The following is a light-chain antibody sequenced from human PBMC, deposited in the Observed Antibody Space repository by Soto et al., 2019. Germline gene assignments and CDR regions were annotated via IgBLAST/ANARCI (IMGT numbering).Light chain of an antibody. J-gene: IGLJ1*01. CDR2: DVI. CDR3: CSYAGSYTHV. V-gene: IGLV2-11*01. Sequence: QSVLTQPRSVSGSPGQSVTISCTGTSSDVGTYTYVSWYQQHPGKAPKLIIYDVIERPSGVPDRFSGSKSGNTASLTISGLQAEDEADYYCCSYAGSYTHVFGTGTKVTVL. CDR1: SSDVGTYTY.